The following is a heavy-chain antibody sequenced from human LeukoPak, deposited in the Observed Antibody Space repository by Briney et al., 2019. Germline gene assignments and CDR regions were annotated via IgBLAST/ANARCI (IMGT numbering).Heavy chain of an antibody. CDR3: ARDPGYSGSYQSVGVFDY. CDR2: ISAYNGNT. V-gene: IGHV1-18*01. Sequence: ASVKVSRKASGYTFTSYGISWVRQAPGQGLEWMGWISAYNGNTNYAQKLQGRVTMTTDTSTSTAYMELRSLRSDDTAVYYCARDPGYSGSYQSVGVFDYWGQGTLVTVSS. CDR1: GYTFTSYG. D-gene: IGHD1-26*01. J-gene: IGHJ4*02.